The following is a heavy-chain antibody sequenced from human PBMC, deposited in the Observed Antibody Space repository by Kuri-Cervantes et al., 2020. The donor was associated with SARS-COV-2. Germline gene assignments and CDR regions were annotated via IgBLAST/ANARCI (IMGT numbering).Heavy chain of an antibody. D-gene: IGHD3-22*01. CDR2: INHSGST. V-gene: IGHV4-34*01. CDR3: ARGPDYYGSSGYYPI. CDR1: GDTISTDAYY. J-gene: IGHJ6*02. Sequence: GSLRLSCSVSGDTISTDAYYWSWIRQPPGKGLEWIGEINHSGSTKYNPSLKSRVTISVDTSKKQFSLKLRSVTAADTAVYYCARGPDYYGSSGYYPIWGQGTAVTVSS.